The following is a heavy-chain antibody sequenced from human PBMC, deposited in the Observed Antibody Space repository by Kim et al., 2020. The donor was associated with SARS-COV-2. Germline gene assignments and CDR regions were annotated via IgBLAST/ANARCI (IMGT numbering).Heavy chain of an antibody. V-gene: IGHV3-11*06. Sequence: GGSLRLSCAASGFTFSDYYMSWIRQAPGKGLEWVSYISSSSSDTYYVDSVKGRFTISRDNAKNSLYLQMNSLRAEDTAVYYCARGTTPNRKYDPCDYWGQRTLVTVSS. CDR3: ARGTTPNRKYDPCDY. J-gene: IGHJ4*02. D-gene: IGHD3-3*01. CDR2: ISSSSSDT. CDR1: GFTFSDYY.